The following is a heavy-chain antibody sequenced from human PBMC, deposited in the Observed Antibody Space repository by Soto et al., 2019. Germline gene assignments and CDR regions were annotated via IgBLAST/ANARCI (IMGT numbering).Heavy chain of an antibody. CDR2: INHSGST. J-gene: IGHJ4*02. CDR1: GGSFSDYY. CDR3: AAIIGESNSYYFDY. Sequence: SETLSLTCAVYGGSFSDYYWSWIRQPPGKGLEWIGEINHSGSTNYNPSLKSRVTISVDTSKNQFSLKLSSVTAADTAVYYCAAIIGESNSYYFDYWGQGTLVTVSS. V-gene: IGHV4-34*01. D-gene: IGHD3-10*01.